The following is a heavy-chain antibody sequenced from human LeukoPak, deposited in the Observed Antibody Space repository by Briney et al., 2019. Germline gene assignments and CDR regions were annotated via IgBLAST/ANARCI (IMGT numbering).Heavy chain of an antibody. V-gene: IGHV5-51*01. CDR3: ARPRIAAAGSGVYYFDY. CDR2: IYPGDSDT. Sequence: PGESLKISCKGSGYSFTSYWIGWVRQMPGKGLEWMGIIYPGDSDTRYSPSFQGQVTISADKSISTAYLQWSSLKASDTAMYYCARPRIAAAGSGVYYFDYWGQGTLVTVPS. J-gene: IGHJ4*02. CDR1: GYSFTSYW. D-gene: IGHD6-13*01.